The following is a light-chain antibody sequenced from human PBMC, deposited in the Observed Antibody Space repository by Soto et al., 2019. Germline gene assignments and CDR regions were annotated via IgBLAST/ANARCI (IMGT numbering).Light chain of an antibody. CDR3: MQALQMRT. CDR1: QSLLHTNGYNY. CDR2: LGS. J-gene: IGKJ1*01. V-gene: IGKV2-28*01. Sequence: DIVLTQSPLSLPVTPGEPASISCRSSQSLLHTNGYNYLDWYLQKPGQSPQLLISLGSNRSPGVPDRFSGSGSGTDFTLKISRVEAEDVGVYYCMQALQMRTFGQVT.